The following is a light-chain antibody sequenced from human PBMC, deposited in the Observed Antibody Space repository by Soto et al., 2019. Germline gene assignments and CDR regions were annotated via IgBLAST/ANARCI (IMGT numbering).Light chain of an antibody. CDR1: QSVSSSY. CDR2: DAS. V-gene: IGKV3D-7*01. CDR3: QQSYSTPQT. Sequence: IVLTQSPATLSLSQGERATLSCRASQSVSSSYLAWYQQKPGQAPRLLIYDASTRATGIPARFSGSGSGTDFTLTISSLQPEDFATYYCQQSYSTPQTFGQGTKVDIK. J-gene: IGKJ1*01.